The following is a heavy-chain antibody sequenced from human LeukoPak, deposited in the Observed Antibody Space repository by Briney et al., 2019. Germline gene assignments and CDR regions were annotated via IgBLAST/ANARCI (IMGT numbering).Heavy chain of an antibody. D-gene: IGHD6-13*01. Sequence: GGSLRLSCAASGFTFSSYSMNWVRQAPGEGLEWVTSISSSSSYIYYADSVKGRFTISRDNAKNSLYLQMNSLRAEDTAVYYCARGGRAAAAHFDYWGQGTLVTVSS. CDR1: GFTFSSYS. V-gene: IGHV3-21*01. J-gene: IGHJ4*02. CDR2: ISSSSSYI. CDR3: ARGGRAAAAHFDY.